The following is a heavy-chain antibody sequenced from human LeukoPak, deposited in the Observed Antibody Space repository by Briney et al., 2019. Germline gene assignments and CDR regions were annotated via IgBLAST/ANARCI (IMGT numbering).Heavy chain of an antibody. CDR3: ARGSIVVVPAATPGAFDI. CDR1: EGTFSSYA. CDR2: IIPIFGTA. V-gene: IGHV1-69*05. Sequence: ASVKVSCKASEGTFSSYAISWVRQAPGQGLEWMGGIIPIFGTANYAQKFQGRVTITTDESTSTAYMELSSLRSEDTAVYYCARGSIVVVPAATPGAFDIWGQGTMVTVSS. D-gene: IGHD2-2*01. J-gene: IGHJ3*02.